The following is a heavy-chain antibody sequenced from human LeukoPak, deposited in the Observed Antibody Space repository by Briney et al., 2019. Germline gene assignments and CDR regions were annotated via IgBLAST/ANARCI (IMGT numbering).Heavy chain of an antibody. Sequence: HPGGSLRLSCAASGFTFSSYWMSWLRQAPGKGLEWVANIKQDGSEKYYVDSVKGRFTISRDNAKNSLYLQMNSLRAEDTAVYYCASESSSWYVQWGWGQGTLVTVSS. V-gene: IGHV3-7*01. D-gene: IGHD6-13*01. J-gene: IGHJ4*02. CDR1: GFTFSSYW. CDR2: IKQDGSEK. CDR3: ASESSSWYVQWG.